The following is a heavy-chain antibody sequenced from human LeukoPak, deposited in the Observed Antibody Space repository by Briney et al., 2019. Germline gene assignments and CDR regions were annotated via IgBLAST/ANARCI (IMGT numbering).Heavy chain of an antibody. CDR2: IIPIFGTA. CDR1: GGTFSSYA. J-gene: IGHJ6*03. D-gene: IGHD2-2*02. V-gene: IGHV1-69*13. CDR3: ARSYCSSTSCYTHRYYYYYMDV. Sequence: GASVKVSCKASGGTFSSYAFSWVRQAPGQGLEWMGGIIPIFGTANYAQKFQGRVTITADESTSTAYMELSSLRSEDTAVYYCARSYCSSTSCYTHRYYYYYMDVWGKGTTVTVSS.